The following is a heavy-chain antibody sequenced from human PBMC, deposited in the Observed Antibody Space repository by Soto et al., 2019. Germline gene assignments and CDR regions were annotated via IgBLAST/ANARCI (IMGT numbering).Heavy chain of an antibody. CDR2: ISPSDGTT. V-gene: IGHV1-46*01. D-gene: IGHD1-26*01. Sequence: ASVKVSCKASGYTFISHYIHWVRQAPGHGLEWMGIISPSDGTTTYAQKFQGRVTMTRDTSTSTVYMELSSLRSEDTAVYYCARDSIVGATWGGLDYSHYYGLDVWGQGTTVTVSS. CDR1: GYTFISHY. J-gene: IGHJ6*02. CDR3: ARDSIVGATWGGLDYSHYYGLDV.